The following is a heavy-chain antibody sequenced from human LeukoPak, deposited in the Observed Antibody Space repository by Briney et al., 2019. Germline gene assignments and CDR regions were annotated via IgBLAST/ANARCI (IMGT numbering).Heavy chain of an antibody. J-gene: IGHJ4*02. Sequence: SVKVSCKASGGTFSSYAISWVGQAPGQGLEWMEGIIPIFGTANYAQKFQGRVTITTDESTSTAYMELSSLRSEDTAVYYCARGEKDYDFWSGLAYWGQGTLVTVSS. V-gene: IGHV1-69*05. CDR2: IIPIFGTA. CDR1: GGTFSSYA. D-gene: IGHD3-3*01. CDR3: ARGEKDYDFWSGLAY.